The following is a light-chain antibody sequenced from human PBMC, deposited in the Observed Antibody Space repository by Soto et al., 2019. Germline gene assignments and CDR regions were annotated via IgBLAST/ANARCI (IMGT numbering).Light chain of an antibody. CDR1: RGHSNYA. J-gene: IGLJ3*02. CDR2: LNSDGSH. CDR3: QTWGTGFWV. V-gene: IGLV4-69*01. Sequence: QLVLTQSPSASASLGAAVKLTCTLSRGHSNYAIAWHQQQPEKGPRYLMKLNSDGSHSKGDGIPDRFSGSSSGAERYLTISSLQSEDEADYYCQTWGTGFWVFGGGTTLTVL.